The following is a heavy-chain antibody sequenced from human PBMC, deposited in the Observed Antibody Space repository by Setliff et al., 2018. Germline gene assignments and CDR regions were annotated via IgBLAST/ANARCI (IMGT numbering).Heavy chain of an antibody. Sequence: PGESLKISCAASGITFSSYAMHWVRQAPGKGLEWVAVISYDGINKYYADSVKGRFTISRDNSKNTLYLQMNSLRPEDTAVYYCAGDKPLQHNYNFWGGYCPYWGQGTLVTVSS. CDR3: AGDKPLQHNYNFWGGYCPY. CDR1: GITFSSYA. J-gene: IGHJ4*02. V-gene: IGHV3-30*01. D-gene: IGHD3-3*01. CDR2: ISYDGINK.